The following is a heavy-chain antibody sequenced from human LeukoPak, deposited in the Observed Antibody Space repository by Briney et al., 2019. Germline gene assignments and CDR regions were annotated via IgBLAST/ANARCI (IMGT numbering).Heavy chain of an antibody. CDR1: GGSFSGYY. V-gene: IGHV4-34*01. D-gene: IGHD2-15*01. CDR2: INHSGGT. CDR3: ARGPSPHIVVVVAATPSSYYFDY. J-gene: IGHJ4*02. Sequence: SETLSLTCAVYGGSFSGYYWSWIRQPPGKGLEWIGEINHSGGTNYNPSLKSRVTISVDTSKNQFSLKLSSVTAADTAVYYCARGPSPHIVVVVAATPSSYYFDYSGQGTLVTVSS.